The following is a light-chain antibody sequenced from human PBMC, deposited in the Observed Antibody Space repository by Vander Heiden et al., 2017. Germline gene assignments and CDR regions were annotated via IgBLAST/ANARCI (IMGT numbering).Light chain of an antibody. CDR2: SNN. CDR1: SSIIGSNT. J-gene: IGLJ3*02. CDR3: AAWDDSLNGWV. Sequence: QSVLTQPPSASGTPGQRGTISCSRSSSIIGSNTVNWYQQLPGTAPKLLIYSNNQRPSGVPDRFSGSKSGTSASLAISGLQSEDEADYYCAAWDDSLNGWVFGGGTKLTVL. V-gene: IGLV1-44*01.